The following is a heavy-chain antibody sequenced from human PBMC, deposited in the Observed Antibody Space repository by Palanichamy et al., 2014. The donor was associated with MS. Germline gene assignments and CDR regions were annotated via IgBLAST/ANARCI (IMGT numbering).Heavy chain of an antibody. V-gene: IGHV3-72*01. CDR3: ARSHLFYDSSGYYYFDY. CDR2: TGNKANSYTT. CDR1: GFTFSDHY. Sequence: EVRLVESGGGLVQPGGSLRLSCAASGFTFSDHYMDWVRQAPGKGLEWVGRTGNKANSYTTQYAASVKGRFTISRDDSKNSLYLQMNSLKTEDTAVYYCARSHLFYDSSGYYYFDYWGQGTLVTVSS. D-gene: IGHD3-22*01. J-gene: IGHJ4*02.